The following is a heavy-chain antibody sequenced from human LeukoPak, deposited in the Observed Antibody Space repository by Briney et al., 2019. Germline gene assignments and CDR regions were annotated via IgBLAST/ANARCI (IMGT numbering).Heavy chain of an antibody. V-gene: IGHV3-7*01. D-gene: IGHD3-9*01. CDR3: ARYFDNSGYSWRRFDY. CDR2: IRKDGGDK. CDR1: GFTFSNFW. J-gene: IGHJ4*02. Sequence: GGSLRLSCAASGFTFSNFWMTWVRQAPGKGPEWLATIRKDGGDKLYVDSVKGRFTISRDNAKNSLYLQMNSLRAEDTAVYYCARYFDNSGYSWRRFDYWGQGALVTVSS.